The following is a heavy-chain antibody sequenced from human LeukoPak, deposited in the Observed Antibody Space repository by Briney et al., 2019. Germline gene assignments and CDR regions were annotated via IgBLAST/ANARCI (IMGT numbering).Heavy chain of an antibody. V-gene: IGHV3-48*02. Sequence: GGSLRLSCAASGFRFNEYSMNWVRQAPGKGLEWISYISSGSSTIFYADSVRGRFTISRDNAKDPLYLQMNSLRDDDTAVYYCARDWGSLYYLDFWGQGTLVTVSS. D-gene: IGHD3-10*01. CDR1: GFRFNEYS. CDR2: ISSGSSTI. J-gene: IGHJ4*02. CDR3: ARDWGSLYYLDF.